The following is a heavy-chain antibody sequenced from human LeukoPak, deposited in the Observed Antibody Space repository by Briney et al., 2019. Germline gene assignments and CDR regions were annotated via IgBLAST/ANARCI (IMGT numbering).Heavy chain of an antibody. V-gene: IGHV4-4*07. CDR3: ARGDSTNQDGDYYGLDV. CDR2: IYSSGST. D-gene: IGHD5/OR15-5a*01. Sequence: SETLSLTCTVSGGSISGYYWSWIRQPAGKGLEWIGRIYSSGSTNYNPSLKSRVTMSVDTSKNQFSPNLSSVTAADTAVYYCARGDSTNQDGDYYGLDVWGQGTTVTVSS. J-gene: IGHJ6*02. CDR1: GGSISGYY.